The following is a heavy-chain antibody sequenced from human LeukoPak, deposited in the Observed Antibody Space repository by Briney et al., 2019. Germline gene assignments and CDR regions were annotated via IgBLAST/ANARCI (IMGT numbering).Heavy chain of an antibody. V-gene: IGHV1-18*01. Sequence: GASVTVSCKASGYTFTSYGISWVRQAPGQGLEWMGWISAYNGNTNYAQKLQGRVTMTTDTSTSTAYMELRSLRSDDTTVYYCARSTLDSSGVREVIEAFDIWGQGTMVTVSS. D-gene: IGHD3-22*01. CDR2: ISAYNGNT. CDR3: ARSTLDSSGVREVIEAFDI. J-gene: IGHJ3*02. CDR1: GYTFTSYG.